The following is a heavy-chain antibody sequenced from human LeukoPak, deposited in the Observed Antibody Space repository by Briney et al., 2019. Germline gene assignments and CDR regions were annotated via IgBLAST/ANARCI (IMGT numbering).Heavy chain of an antibody. CDR3: ARGWYCSGGSCYSLFDY. D-gene: IGHD2-15*01. CDR1: GGSISSYY. V-gene: IGHV4-4*07. Sequence: SETLSLTCTASGGSISSYYWSWIRQPAGKGLEWIGRIYTTGSTNYNPSLKSRITMSVDTSKNQFSLKLSAVTAADTAVYYCARGWYCSGGSCYSLFDYWGQGTLVTVSS. J-gene: IGHJ4*02. CDR2: IYTTGST.